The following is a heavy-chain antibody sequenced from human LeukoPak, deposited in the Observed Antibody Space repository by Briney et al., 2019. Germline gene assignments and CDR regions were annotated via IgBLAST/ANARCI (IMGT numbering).Heavy chain of an antibody. V-gene: IGHV3-66*02. CDR2: IYSGGST. CDR1: GFTVSSNY. D-gene: IGHD6-6*01. CDR3: AGGSIAPPHDY. J-gene: IGHJ4*02. Sequence: GGSLRLSCAASGFTVSSNYMSWVRQAPGKGLEWVSVIYSGGSTYYADSVKGRFTISRDNSKNTLYLQMNSLRAEDAAVYYCAGGSIAPPHDYWGQGTLVTVSS.